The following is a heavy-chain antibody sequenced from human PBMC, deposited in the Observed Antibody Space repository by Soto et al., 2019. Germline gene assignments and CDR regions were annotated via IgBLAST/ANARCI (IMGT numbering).Heavy chain of an antibody. Sequence: HVQLVQSGAEVKKPGASVKVSCKASGYTFTSYGISWVRPAPGQGLEWMGWIGAYNGNRNHAQKHQGRVTMTTGTSTSTAYMELRRLRSDDTAVYYCARADMSLVWFDPWGQATLVTVSS. D-gene: IGHD2-15*01. CDR1: GYTFTSYG. CDR2: IGAYNGNR. V-gene: IGHV1-18*01. CDR3: ARADMSLVWFDP. J-gene: IGHJ5*02.